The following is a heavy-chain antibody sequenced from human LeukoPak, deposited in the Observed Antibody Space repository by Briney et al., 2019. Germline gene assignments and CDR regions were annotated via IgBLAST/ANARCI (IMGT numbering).Heavy chain of an antibody. CDR2: ISVSGHST. D-gene: IGHD4-11*01. V-gene: IGHV3-23*01. CDR3: AKNLDSNSYHTDDAFDI. J-gene: IGHJ3*02. CDR1: GFTFTSYA. Sequence: SGGSLRLSCAASGFTFTSYAMNWVRQAPGKGLEWVSVISVSGHSTYYADSVKGRFTISRGISKNTLYLQMNSLRAEDTAIYYCAKNLDSNSYHTDDAFDIWGQGTVVTVSS.